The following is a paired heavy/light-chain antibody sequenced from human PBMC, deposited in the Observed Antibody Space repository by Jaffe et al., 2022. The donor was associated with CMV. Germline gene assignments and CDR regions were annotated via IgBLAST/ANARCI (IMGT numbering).Light chain of an antibody. CDR3: QSADSRGTWV. CDR1: ALSKQY. J-gene: IGLJ3*02. Sequence: SQELTQPPSVSVSPGQTARITCSGDALSKQYGYWYQQKAGQAPVLVIYKDTERPSGIPERVSGSSSGTTVTLTISGVQTEDEADYYCQSADSRGTWVFGGGTKLTVL. V-gene: IGLV3-25*03. CDR2: KDT.
Heavy chain of an antibody. CDR2: ISAHNGNT. D-gene: IGHD2-21*02. V-gene: IGHV1-18*01. CDR3: ARDDGGTTTAY. Sequence: QVQLVQSGAEMKKPGASVRVSCKASGYTFTNYGIGWVRRAPGQGLEWLGWISAHNGNTNYAQKFQGRITMTTEIPTSTAYMELRSLRSDDTAIYYCARDDGGTTTAYWGQGTLVTVSS. CDR1: GYTFTNYG. J-gene: IGHJ4*02.